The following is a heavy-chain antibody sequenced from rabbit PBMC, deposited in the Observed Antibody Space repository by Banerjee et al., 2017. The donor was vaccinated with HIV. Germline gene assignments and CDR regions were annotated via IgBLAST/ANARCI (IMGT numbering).Heavy chain of an antibody. Sequence: QEQLEESGGDLVKPEGSPTLTCTASGFSFSSSYYMCWVRQAPGKGLEWIACIVVGGSDDTYYASWAKGRFTISKTSSTTVTLQMTSLTAADTATYFCARKSTYVGTGYYHLWGQGTLVTVS. V-gene: IGHV1S45*01. D-gene: IGHD8-1*01. CDR1: GFSFSSSYY. J-gene: IGHJ4*01. CDR2: IVVGGSDDT. CDR3: ARKSTYVGTGYYHL.